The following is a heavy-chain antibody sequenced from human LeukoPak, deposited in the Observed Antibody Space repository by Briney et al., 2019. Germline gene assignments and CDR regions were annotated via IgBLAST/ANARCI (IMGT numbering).Heavy chain of an antibody. V-gene: IGHV1-2*02. Sequence: ASVKVSCKASGYTFTRYYMHWVRQAPGQGLEWMGWINPNSGGTNYAQTFQGRVTMTRDTSITTAYLELSRLRSDDTAVYYCARIGYNHYFDYWGQGTLVTVSS. D-gene: IGHD1-14*01. J-gene: IGHJ4*02. CDR1: GYTFTRYY. CDR2: INPNSGGT. CDR3: ARIGYNHYFDY.